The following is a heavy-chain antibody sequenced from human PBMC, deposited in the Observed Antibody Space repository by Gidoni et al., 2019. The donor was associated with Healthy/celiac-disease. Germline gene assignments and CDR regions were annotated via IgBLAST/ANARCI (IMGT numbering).Heavy chain of an antibody. CDR2: INHSVST. D-gene: IGHD5-18*01. CDR3: ARYKVKAILGYSYGYGLDAFDI. V-gene: IGHV4-34*01. Sequence: QVQLQQWGAGLLKPSETLSLTGAVHGGSFRGYYWSWIRKPPGKGLEWIGEINHSVSTNYTPSLKSRVTISVDTSKNPFSLQLRSVTSADTAVYSCARYKVKAILGYSYGYGLDAFDIWGQGTMVTVSS. J-gene: IGHJ3*02. CDR1: GGSFRGYY.